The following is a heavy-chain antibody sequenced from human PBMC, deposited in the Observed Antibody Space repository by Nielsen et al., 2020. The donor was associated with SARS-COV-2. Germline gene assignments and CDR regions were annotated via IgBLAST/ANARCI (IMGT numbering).Heavy chain of an antibody. CDR2: ISSNGGST. Sequence: ESLKISCAASGFTFSSYAMHWVRQAPGKGLEYVSAISSNGGSTYYANSVKGRFTISRDNSKNTLYLQMGSLRAEDMAVYYCAREDSYRFDYWGQGTLVTVSS. CDR1: GFTFSSYA. V-gene: IGHV3-64*01. J-gene: IGHJ4*02. D-gene: IGHD5-18*01. CDR3: AREDSYRFDY.